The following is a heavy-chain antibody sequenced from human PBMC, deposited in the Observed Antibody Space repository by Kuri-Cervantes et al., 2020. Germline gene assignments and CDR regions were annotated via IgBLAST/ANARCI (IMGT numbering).Heavy chain of an antibody. J-gene: IGHJ4*02. CDR1: GFTFSNFG. CDR3: TNPGGFGPPSDY. CDR2: IRASGDGT. V-gene: IGHV3-23*01. Sequence: GESLKISCAASGFTFSNFGMSWVRQAPGKGLEWVASIRASGDGTFYADSVKGRFTISRDNSKNTMYLHMNSLRAEDTAVYYCTNPGGFGPPSDYWGQGTLVTVS. D-gene: IGHD3-16*01.